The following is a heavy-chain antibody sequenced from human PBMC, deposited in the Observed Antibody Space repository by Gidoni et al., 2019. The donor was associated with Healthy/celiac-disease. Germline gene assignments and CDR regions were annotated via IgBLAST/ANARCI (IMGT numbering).Heavy chain of an antibody. CDR2: ISSISRYI. J-gene: IGHJ4*02. Sequence: EVQLVESGGGLVKPGGSLSLSCAASGFTFSSYRINWVRPAPGTGLVWVSSISSISRYIYDADSVKGRFTISRDNAKNSLYLQMNSLRAEDTAVYYCARAVNCGGDCYSLDYWGQGTLVTVSS. D-gene: IGHD2-21*02. CDR1: GFTFSSYR. V-gene: IGHV3-21*01. CDR3: ARAVNCGGDCYSLDY.